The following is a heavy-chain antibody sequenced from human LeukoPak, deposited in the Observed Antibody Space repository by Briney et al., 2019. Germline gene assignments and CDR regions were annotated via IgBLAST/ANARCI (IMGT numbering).Heavy chain of an antibody. V-gene: IGHV5-51*01. CDR3: ARRYYYDSSGYQNWFDP. D-gene: IGHD3-22*01. Sequence: GESLKISCKGSGYSFTSYWIGWVRQMPGKGLERVGIIYPGDSDTRYSPSFQGQVTISAGKSISTAYLQWSSLKASDTAMYYCARRYYYDSSGYQNWFDPWGQGTLVTVSS. J-gene: IGHJ5*02. CDR1: GYSFTSYW. CDR2: IYPGDSDT.